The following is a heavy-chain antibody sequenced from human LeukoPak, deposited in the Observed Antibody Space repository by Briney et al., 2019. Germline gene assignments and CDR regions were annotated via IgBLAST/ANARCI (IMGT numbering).Heavy chain of an antibody. V-gene: IGHV1-46*01. D-gene: IGHD2-2*02. Sequence: ASVKVSCKASGYTFTSYYMHWVRQAPGQGLEWMGIINPSGGSRSYAQKFQGRVTMTRDTSTSTVYMELSSLRSEHTAVYYCARGGPEYLSDYWGQGTLVTVSS. J-gene: IGHJ4*02. CDR2: INPSGGSR. CDR3: ARGGPEYLSDY. CDR1: GYTFTSYY.